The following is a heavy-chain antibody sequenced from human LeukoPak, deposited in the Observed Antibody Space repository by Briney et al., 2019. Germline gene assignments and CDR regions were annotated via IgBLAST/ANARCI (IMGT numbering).Heavy chain of an antibody. CDR3: ARVRAAYYYGMDV. CDR2: INSDGSTT. V-gene: IGHV3-74*01. J-gene: IGHJ6*02. Sequence: GGSLRLSCAASGFTFSSSWIHWVRQGPGKGLVWVSRINSDGSTTNYADSVKGRFTISRDNAKNTLYLQMNSLRAEDTAVYYCARVRAAYYYGMDVWGRGTTVTVSS. CDR1: GFTFSSSW.